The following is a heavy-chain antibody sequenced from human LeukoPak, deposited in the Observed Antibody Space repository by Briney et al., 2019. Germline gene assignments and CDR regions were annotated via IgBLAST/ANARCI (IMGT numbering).Heavy chain of an antibody. J-gene: IGHJ4*02. Sequence: GGSLRLSCVGSGFTFKNHWMVWVRQAPGKGLEWVANMKQDGSEKHYVDSLKGRFTVSRDNAKNSLYLQMNNLRVEDTAVYYCASYGDYEHFDSWGQGTLVTVSS. D-gene: IGHD4-17*01. CDR2: MKQDGSEK. CDR3: ASYGDYEHFDS. V-gene: IGHV3-7*01. CDR1: GFTFKNHW.